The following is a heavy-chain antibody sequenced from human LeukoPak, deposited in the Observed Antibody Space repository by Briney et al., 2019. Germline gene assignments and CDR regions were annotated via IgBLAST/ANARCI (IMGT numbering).Heavy chain of an antibody. Sequence: NPGGSLRLSCAASGFTFSSYSMNWVRQAPGKGLEWVSSISSSSSYIYYADSVKGRFTISRDNAKNSLYLQMNSLRAEDTAVYYCARDLHGLGELLSPYYFDYWGQRTLVTVSS. D-gene: IGHD3-10*01. CDR2: ISSSSSYI. V-gene: IGHV3-21*01. J-gene: IGHJ4*02. CDR1: GFTFSSYS. CDR3: ARDLHGLGELLSPYYFDY.